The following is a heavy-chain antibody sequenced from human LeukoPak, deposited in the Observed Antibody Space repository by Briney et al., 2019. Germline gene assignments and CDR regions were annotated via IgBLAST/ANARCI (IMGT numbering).Heavy chain of an antibody. CDR1: GGSFSGYY. D-gene: IGHD2-15*01. Sequence: PSETLSLTCALCGGSFSGYYWSWIRQPPGKGLEWIGEINHSGSTNYNPSLKSRVTISVDTSKNKFSLKLSSVTAAYTAVYYCAAARRGCSGGSCYSDYYYYMDVWGKGTTVTVSS. J-gene: IGHJ6*03. CDR2: INHSGST. CDR3: AAARRGCSGGSCYSDYYYYMDV. V-gene: IGHV4-34*01.